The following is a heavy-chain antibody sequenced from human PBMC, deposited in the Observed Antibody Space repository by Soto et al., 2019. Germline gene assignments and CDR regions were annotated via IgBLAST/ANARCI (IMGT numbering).Heavy chain of an antibody. CDR2: IDPSDSYT. V-gene: IGHV5-10-1*01. D-gene: IGHD2-2*01. Sequence: ESLKISCKGSGYSFTSYWISWVRQMPGKGLEWMGRIDPSDSYTNYSPSFRGHVTISADKSISTAYLQWSSLKASDTAMYYCATPRGYCSSTSCSRDGWFDPWGQGTLVTVSS. J-gene: IGHJ5*02. CDR1: GYSFTSYW. CDR3: ATPRGYCSSTSCSRDGWFDP.